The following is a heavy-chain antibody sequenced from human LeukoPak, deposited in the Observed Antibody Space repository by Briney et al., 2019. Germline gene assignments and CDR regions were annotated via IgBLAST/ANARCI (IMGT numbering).Heavy chain of an antibody. V-gene: IGHV3-21*01. CDR2: ISSSSSYI. J-gene: IGHJ4*02. D-gene: IGHD2-15*01. CDR3: ARGRGLLLQDSDY. Sequence: PGGSLRLSCAASGFAFSSYSMNWVRQAPGKGLEWVSSISSSSSYIYYADSVKGQFTISRDNAKNSLYLQMNSLRAEDTAVYYCARGRGLLLQDSDYWGQGTLVTVSS. CDR1: GFAFSSYS.